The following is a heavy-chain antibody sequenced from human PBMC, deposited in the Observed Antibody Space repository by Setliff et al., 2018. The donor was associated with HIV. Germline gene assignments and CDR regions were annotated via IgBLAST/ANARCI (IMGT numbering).Heavy chain of an antibody. D-gene: IGHD6-19*01. V-gene: IGHV1-18*04. CDR1: GYSFIAYY. CDR2: ISAYNGHT. Sequence: ASVKVSCKASGYSFIAYYLHWVRQAPGQGLEWMGWISAYNGHTNYAQKFQGRVTMTTDTSANTVYMELRTLRSDDTAVYYCARRGTGWPYYFDYWGQGTLVTVSS. CDR3: ARRGTGWPYYFDY. J-gene: IGHJ4*02.